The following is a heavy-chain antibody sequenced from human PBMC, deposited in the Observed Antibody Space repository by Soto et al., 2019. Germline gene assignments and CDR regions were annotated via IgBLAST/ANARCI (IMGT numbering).Heavy chain of an antibody. CDR1: GDSVSSIPYH. D-gene: IGHD2-2*01. J-gene: IGHJ6*02. V-gene: IGHV4-31*03. Sequence: QVQLQESGPGLVKPSQTLSLTCTVSGDSVSSIPYHWNWIRQHPGKGLEWIGYISYSGTTYYNPSLESRVTISVATSKNQFSLTVTSVTAADTAVYYCATGYCTTTSCYGGYSFYGMDVWGQGTTVTVSS. CDR2: ISYSGTT. CDR3: ATGYCTTTSCYGGYSFYGMDV.